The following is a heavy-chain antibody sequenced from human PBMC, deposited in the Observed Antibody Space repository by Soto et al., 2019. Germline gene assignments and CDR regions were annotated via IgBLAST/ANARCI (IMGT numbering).Heavy chain of an antibody. CDR3: TRDASRDSSARGWFDP. V-gene: IGHV3-21*02. Sequence: EVQLVESGGGLVKPGGSLRLSCAASGFTFRSFTMNWVRQAPGKGLEWVSTISSNSAYIYYTDALRGRFTISRDNAKNPLNLQMNSLRAEDTAVYYCTRDASRDSSARGWFDPWGPGTLVTVSS. CDR2: ISSNSAYI. CDR1: GFTFRSFT. D-gene: IGHD6-13*01. J-gene: IGHJ5*02.